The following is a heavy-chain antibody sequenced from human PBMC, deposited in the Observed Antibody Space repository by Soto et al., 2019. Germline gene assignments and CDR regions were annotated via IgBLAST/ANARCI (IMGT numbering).Heavy chain of an antibody. D-gene: IGHD6-19*01. Sequence: GGSLRLSCAASGFTFSSYAMHWVRQAPGKGLEYVSAISSNGGSTYYANSVKGRFTISRDNSKNTLYLQMGSLRAEDMAVYYCARGFPMVAGEYYYYGMDVWGQGTTVTVSS. J-gene: IGHJ6*02. V-gene: IGHV3-64*01. CDR3: ARGFPMVAGEYYYYGMDV. CDR1: GFTFSSYA. CDR2: ISSNGGST.